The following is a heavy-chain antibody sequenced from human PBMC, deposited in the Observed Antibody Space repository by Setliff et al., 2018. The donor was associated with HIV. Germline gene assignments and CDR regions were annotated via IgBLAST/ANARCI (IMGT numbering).Heavy chain of an antibody. Sequence: ASVKVSCKASGYTFTTYAIHWVRQAPGQRLEWMGWINTGNGNTKYSQEFQGRVTITRDTSASTAYMELSSLRSDDTAVYYCARVGGPYYDISTGYYGAVDYWGQGTLVTVSS. CDR1: GYTFTTYA. J-gene: IGHJ4*02. CDR3: ARVGGPYYDISTGYYGAVDY. D-gene: IGHD3-9*01. CDR2: INTGNGNT. V-gene: IGHV1-3*04.